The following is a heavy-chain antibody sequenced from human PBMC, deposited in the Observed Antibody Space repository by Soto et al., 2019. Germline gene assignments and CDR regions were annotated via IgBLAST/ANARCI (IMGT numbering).Heavy chain of an antibody. D-gene: IGHD3-3*01. CDR2: IIPIFGTA. Sequence: GASVKVSCKASGGTFSSYAISWVRQAPGQGLEWMGGIIPIFGTANYAQKFQGRVTITADESTSTAYMELSSLRSEDTAVYYCARGGIGTIFGVAIIPPDFDYWGQGTLVTVSS. CDR1: GGTFSSYA. CDR3: ARGGIGTIFGVAIIPPDFDY. V-gene: IGHV1-69*13. J-gene: IGHJ4*02.